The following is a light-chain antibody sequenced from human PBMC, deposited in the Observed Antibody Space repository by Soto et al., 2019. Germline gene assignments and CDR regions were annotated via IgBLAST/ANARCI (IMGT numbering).Light chain of an antibody. V-gene: IGKV1-27*01. J-gene: IGKJ4*01. Sequence: DIKMTQPPSSLSASVGDRVTITCRASQGISNYLAWYQQKPGKVPRLLIHAASTLQSGVPSRFSGSGSGTDFSLTISSLQPEDGATYYCQKYNSAPLTFGGGTKLEIK. CDR3: QKYNSAPLT. CDR1: QGISNY. CDR2: AAS.